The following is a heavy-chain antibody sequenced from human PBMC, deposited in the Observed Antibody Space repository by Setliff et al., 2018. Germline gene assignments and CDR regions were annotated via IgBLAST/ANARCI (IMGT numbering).Heavy chain of an antibody. Sequence: SETLSLTCTVSGGSISSGDYYWSWIRQPPGKGLEWIGYIYYSGSTYYNPSLKSRVTISVDTSKNQFSLRLNSVTAADTAVYYCARLWISYESNTYFYPKYFDFWGQGTLVTVLL. J-gene: IGHJ4*02. CDR2: IYYSGST. CDR3: ARLWISYESNTYFYPKYFDF. CDR1: GGSISSGDYY. D-gene: IGHD3-22*01. V-gene: IGHV4-30-4*02.